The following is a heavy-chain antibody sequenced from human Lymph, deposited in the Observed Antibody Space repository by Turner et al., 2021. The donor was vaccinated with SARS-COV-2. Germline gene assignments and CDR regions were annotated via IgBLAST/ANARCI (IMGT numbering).Heavy chain of an antibody. V-gene: IGHV3-30*18. Sequence: QVQLVESGGGVVQPGRSLRLSCAASGFPFSSYGMHWVRQAPGKGLEWVAVISYDGSNKYYADSVKGRFTISRDNTKKTLYLQMNSLRAEDTAVYYCAKVRSIFGVVIGGMDVWGQGTTVTVSS. CDR1: GFPFSSYG. CDR2: ISYDGSNK. CDR3: AKVRSIFGVVIGGMDV. J-gene: IGHJ6*02. D-gene: IGHD3-3*01.